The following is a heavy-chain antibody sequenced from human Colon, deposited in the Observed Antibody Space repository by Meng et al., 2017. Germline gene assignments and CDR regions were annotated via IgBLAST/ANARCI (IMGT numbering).Heavy chain of an antibody. CDR1: GGSIKSGGYH. CDR3: ARDTLYGTDY. J-gene: IGHJ4*02. CDR2: MSDSGTT. D-gene: IGHD4-17*01. V-gene: IGHV4-31*03. Sequence: QVHLHESGPGLVRPSDGLPLVCTVSGGSIKSGGYHWRWVRQHPGKGLEYIGFMSDSGTTDYNPSLRSRVSISEIGSSKNQFSLTLRSVTAADTATYFCARDTLYGTDYWGQGVLVTVSS.